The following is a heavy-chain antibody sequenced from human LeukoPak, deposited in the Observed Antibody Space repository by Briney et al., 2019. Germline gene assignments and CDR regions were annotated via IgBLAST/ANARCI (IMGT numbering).Heavy chain of an antibody. D-gene: IGHD6-19*01. CDR3: ARVQRGIAVALDY. Sequence: GGSLRLSCAASGFTFSSYGMSWVRQAPGKGLEWVSAISGSGGSTYYADSVKGRFTISRDNSKNTLYLQMNSLRAEDTAVYYCARVQRGIAVALDYWGQGTLATVSS. V-gene: IGHV3-23*01. J-gene: IGHJ4*02. CDR2: ISGSGGST. CDR1: GFTFSSYG.